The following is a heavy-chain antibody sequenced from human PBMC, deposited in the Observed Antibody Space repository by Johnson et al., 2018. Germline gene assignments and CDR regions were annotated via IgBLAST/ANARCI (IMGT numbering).Heavy chain of an antibody. CDR3: RRTSTGDPDY. Sequence: VQLQESGGGLVQPGGSLKLSCVASGFSFSGSAMHWVRQATGKGLEWVARIGSKANNYATAYAASVRGRFTISRDDSKNTAYLQMNSRKIDDRAIYYCRRTSTGDPDYWGQGTLVTVSS. CDR1: GFSFSGSA. V-gene: IGHV3-73*01. D-gene: IGHD3-10*01. CDR2: IGSKANNYAT. J-gene: IGHJ4*02.